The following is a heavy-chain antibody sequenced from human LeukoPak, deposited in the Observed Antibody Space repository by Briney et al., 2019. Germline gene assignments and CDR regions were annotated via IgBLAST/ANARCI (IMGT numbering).Heavy chain of an antibody. CDR1: GGSISSDY. V-gene: IGHV4-4*07. CDR2: VYNSGST. CDR3: ARAIWYGSGTTAFDY. Sequence: SETLSLTWTVAGGSISSDYWSWIRQPAGKGLEWVGRVYNSGSTNYNTNYNRSLTTRVTMSVDTSKHQFSLKLNSVSAADTAVYFCARAIWYGSGTTAFDYWGQGTLVTVSP. J-gene: IGHJ4*02. D-gene: IGHD3-10*01.